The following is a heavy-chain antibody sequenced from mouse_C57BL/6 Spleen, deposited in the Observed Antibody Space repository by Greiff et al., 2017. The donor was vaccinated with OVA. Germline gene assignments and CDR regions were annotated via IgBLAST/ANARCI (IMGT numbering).Heavy chain of an antibody. CDR3: AREKPYSNFFDY. D-gene: IGHD2-5*01. CDR1: GYTFTDYY. J-gene: IGHJ2*01. V-gene: IGHV1-76*01. Sequence: VQLQQSGAELVRPGASVKLSCKASGYTFTDYYINWVKQRPGQGLEWIARIYPGSGNTYYNEKFKGKATLTAEKSSSTAYMQLSSLTSEDSAVYFCAREKPYSNFFDYWGQGTTLTVSS. CDR2: IYPGSGNT.